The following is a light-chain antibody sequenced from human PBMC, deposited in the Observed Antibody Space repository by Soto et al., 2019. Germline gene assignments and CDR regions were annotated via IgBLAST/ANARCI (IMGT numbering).Light chain of an antibody. J-gene: IGKJ1*01. Sequence: EIVMTQSPASLSVSPGERATLSCRASQSVSSNLAWYQQKPGQAPRLLIYGASTRATGIPARFSGSGSGTEFTLTISSLQSEDFAVYYCQLYNNWPQTFGQGTKVEIK. CDR2: GAS. CDR1: QSVSSN. CDR3: QLYNNWPQT. V-gene: IGKV3-15*01.